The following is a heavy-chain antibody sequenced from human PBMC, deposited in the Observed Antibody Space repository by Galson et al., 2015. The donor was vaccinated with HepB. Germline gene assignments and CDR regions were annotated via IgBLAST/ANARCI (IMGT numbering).Heavy chain of an antibody. J-gene: IGHJ4*02. CDR2: INHSGST. V-gene: IGHV4-34*01. D-gene: IGHD3-3*01. CDR3: DYGFWSGMYYFDY. CDR1: GGSFSGYY. Sequence: SETLSLTCAVYGGSFSGYYWSWIRQPPGKGLEWIGEINHSGSTNYNPSLKSRVTISVDTSKNQFSLKLSSVTAADTAVYYCDYGFWSGMYYFDYWGQGTLVTVSS.